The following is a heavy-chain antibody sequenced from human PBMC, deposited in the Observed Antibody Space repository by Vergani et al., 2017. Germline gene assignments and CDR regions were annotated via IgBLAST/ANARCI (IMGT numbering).Heavy chain of an antibody. Sequence: EVQLEESGGGLVLPGRSLRLSCVASGFTSAGYAMHWVRQAPGKGLEWVSGISWNSNSIGYADSVKGRLTISRDNAKNSLYLQMNSLRAEDTALYYCAKDLGTSCGGGWFDPWGQGTLVTVSS. J-gene: IGHJ5*02. CDR3: AKDLGTSCGGGWFDP. CDR1: GFTSAGYA. V-gene: IGHV3-9*02. CDR2: ISWNSNSI. D-gene: IGHD6-6*01.